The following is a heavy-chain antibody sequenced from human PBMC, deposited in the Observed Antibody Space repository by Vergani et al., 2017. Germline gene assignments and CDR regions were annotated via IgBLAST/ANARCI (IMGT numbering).Heavy chain of an antibody. D-gene: IGHD6-19*01. J-gene: IGHJ5*02. Sequence: QLQLQESGPGLVKPSATLSLICSVSGASIRSSNYYWGWIRQPPGKGLEWIGSIYYSGSTYYNPSLKSRVTISVDTSKNQSSQKLSSVTASDTAVYFCARHSTVEWLVKLGWIDPWGQGILVTVSS. CDR1: GASIRSSNYY. CDR2: IYYSGST. V-gene: IGHV4-39*01. CDR3: ARHSTVEWLVKLGWIDP.